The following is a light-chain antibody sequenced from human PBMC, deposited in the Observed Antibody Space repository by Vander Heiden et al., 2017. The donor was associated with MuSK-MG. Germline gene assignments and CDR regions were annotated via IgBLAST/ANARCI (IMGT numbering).Light chain of an antibody. Sequence: QAVLTPAPSASGTPGQRVTISCSGSRSNIGSNRVNWYQQLPGTAPKLLIYRNNERPSGVPDRFSGSKSGTSDSLAISGLQSEDEADYDGGTSDDSLNGPGFGGGTKLNGL. CDR3: GTSDDSLNGPG. CDR2: RNN. CDR1: RSNIGSNR. J-gene: IGLJ2*01. V-gene: IGLV1-44*01.